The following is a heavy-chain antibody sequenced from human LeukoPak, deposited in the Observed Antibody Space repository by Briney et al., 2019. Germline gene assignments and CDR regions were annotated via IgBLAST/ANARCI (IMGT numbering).Heavy chain of an antibody. CDR1: GGSFSGYY. CDR3: ARASTRGGWDPYYYYGMDV. D-gene: IGHD6-19*01. J-gene: IGHJ6*02. CDR2: INHSGST. Sequence: PSETLSLTCAVYGGSFSGYYWSWIRQPPGKGLEWIGEINHSGSTNYNPSLKSRVTISVNTSKNQFSLKLSSVTAADTAVYYCARASTRGGWDPYYYYGMDVWGQGTTVTVSS. V-gene: IGHV4-34*01.